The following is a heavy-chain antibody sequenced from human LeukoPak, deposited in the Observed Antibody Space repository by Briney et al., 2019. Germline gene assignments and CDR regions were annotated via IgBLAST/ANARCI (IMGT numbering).Heavy chain of an antibody. CDR1: GGTFSSYA. V-gene: IGHV1-69*04. Sequence: ASVKVSCKASGGTFSSYAISWVRQAPGQGLEWMGRIIPILGIANYAQEFQGRVTITADKSTSTAYMELSSLRSEDTAVYYCAGYSSSSGPGFGELNWFDPWGQGTLVTVSS. CDR2: IIPILGIA. D-gene: IGHD6-6*01. J-gene: IGHJ5*02. CDR3: AGYSSSSGPGFGELNWFDP.